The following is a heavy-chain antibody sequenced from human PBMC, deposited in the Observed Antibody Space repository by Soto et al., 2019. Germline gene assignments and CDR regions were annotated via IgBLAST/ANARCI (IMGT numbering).Heavy chain of an antibody. D-gene: IGHD3-10*01. CDR3: ARGRASGSYYLLDY. CDR2: INPNSGNI. CDR1: GDTFTTYD. V-gene: IGHV1-8*01. J-gene: IGHJ4*02. Sequence: VASVKVSFKASGDTFTTYDINWLRQATGHGLGWMGWINPNSGNIGYAQRFQGRVTMTRDTAIRTAYMEVSSLRSDDTAVYYCARGRASGSYYLLDYWGQGTLVTVSS.